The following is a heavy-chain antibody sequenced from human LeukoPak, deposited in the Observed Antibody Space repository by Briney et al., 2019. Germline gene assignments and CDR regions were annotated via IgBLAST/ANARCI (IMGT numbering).Heavy chain of an antibody. V-gene: IGHV1-69*04. CDR3: ARERRRAGAAFDI. CDR1: GGTFSSYA. Sequence: GASVKVSSKASGGTFSSYAISWVRQAPGQGLECMGRIIPIFGIANYAQKFQGRVTITADKSTSTAYMELSSLRSEDTAVYYCARERRRAGAAFDIWGQGTMVTVSS. D-gene: IGHD2-21*01. J-gene: IGHJ3*02. CDR2: IIPIFGIA.